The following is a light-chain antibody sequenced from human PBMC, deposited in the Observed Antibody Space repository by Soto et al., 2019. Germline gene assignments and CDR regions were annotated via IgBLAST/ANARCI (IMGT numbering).Light chain of an antibody. CDR3: HQYDSWPPWT. J-gene: IGKJ1*01. Sequence: EIVLTQSPATLSLSPGGRATLYCRASQSVSSNLAWYQQKPGQAPRLLIYGASTRATGIPARFSGSGSGTEFTLTISSLQSEDFAVYYCHQYDSWPPWTFGQGTKGDIK. V-gene: IGKV3D-15*01. CDR2: GAS. CDR1: QSVSSN.